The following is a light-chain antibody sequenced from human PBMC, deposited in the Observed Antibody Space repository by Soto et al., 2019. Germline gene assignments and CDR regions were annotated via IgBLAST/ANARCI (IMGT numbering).Light chain of an antibody. CDR3: QQYNNWPWT. CDR1: QSVNTN. J-gene: IGKJ1*01. Sequence: EIVLTESPATLSVSPAERATLSFRAGQSVNTNLAWYQQKPGQAPMLVINGTFNRSTGIPARFSGSVSGTEFTLNISSLQSEDFAVYPCQQYNNWPWTFGQGTKVDIK. V-gene: IGKV3D-15*01. CDR2: GTF.